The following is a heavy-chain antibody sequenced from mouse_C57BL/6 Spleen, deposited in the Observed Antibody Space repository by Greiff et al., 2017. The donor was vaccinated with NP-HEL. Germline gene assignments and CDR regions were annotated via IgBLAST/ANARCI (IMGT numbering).Heavy chain of an antibody. J-gene: IGHJ1*03. Sequence: EVQLVESGGGLVQPKGSLKLSCAASGFTFNTYAMHWVRQAPGKGLEWVARIRSKSSNYATYYADSVKDRFTISRDDSQSMLYLQMNNLKTEDTAMYYCVRSPLYYYGCSYPWYFDVWGTGTTVTVSS. CDR2: IRSKSSNYAT. D-gene: IGHD1-1*01. V-gene: IGHV10-3*01. CDR3: VRSPLYYYGCSYPWYFDV. CDR1: GFTFNTYA.